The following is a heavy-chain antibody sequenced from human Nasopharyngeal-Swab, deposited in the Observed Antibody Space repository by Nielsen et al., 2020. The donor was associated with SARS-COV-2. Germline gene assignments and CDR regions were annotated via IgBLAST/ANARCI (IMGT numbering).Heavy chain of an antibody. CDR2: IYYSGST. Sequence: SETLSLTCTVSGGSISTSSDFWVWIRQPPGKGLEWIGSIYYSGSTYYNPSLKSRVTISVDTSKNQFPLKLSSVTAADTAVYYCAREIITIFGVVIPNWFDPWGQGTLVTVSS. V-gene: IGHV4-39*02. J-gene: IGHJ5*02. CDR1: GGSISTSSDF. D-gene: IGHD3-3*01. CDR3: AREIITIFGVVIPNWFDP.